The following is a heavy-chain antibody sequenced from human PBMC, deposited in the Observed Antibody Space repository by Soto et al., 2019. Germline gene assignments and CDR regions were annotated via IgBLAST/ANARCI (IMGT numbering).Heavy chain of an antibody. CDR1: GFTFSDYY. V-gene: IGHV3-11*01. CDR3: ARDPNDFWSGYQDV. CDR2: ISSSGSTI. D-gene: IGHD3-3*01. J-gene: IGHJ6*02. Sequence: PGGSLRLSCAASGFTFSDYYMSWIRQAPGKGLEWVSYISSSGSTIYYADSVKGRFTISGDNAKNSLYLQMNSLRAEDTAVYYCARDPNDFWSGYQDVWGQGTTVTVSS.